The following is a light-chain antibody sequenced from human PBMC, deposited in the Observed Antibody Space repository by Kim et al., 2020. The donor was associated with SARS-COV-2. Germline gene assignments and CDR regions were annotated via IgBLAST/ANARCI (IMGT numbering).Light chain of an antibody. J-gene: IGLJ2*01. Sequence: KTVTISCTRSRGSIASNYVQWYLQRPGSSPTTVISEDNQRPSGVPDRFSGSIDSSSNSASLTISGLKTEDEADYYCQSYDSSNHVVFGGGTQLTVL. CDR3: QSYDSSNHVV. CDR1: RGSIASNY. V-gene: IGLV6-57*01. CDR2: EDN.